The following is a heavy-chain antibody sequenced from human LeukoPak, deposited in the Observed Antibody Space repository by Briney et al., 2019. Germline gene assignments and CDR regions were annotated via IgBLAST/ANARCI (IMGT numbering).Heavy chain of an antibody. J-gene: IGHJ4*02. CDR1: GFTLDDYA. CDR2: ISGDGGST. CDR3: AKELFNWNYGALGFDY. V-gene: IGHV3-43*02. D-gene: IGHD1-7*01. Sequence: GGSLRLSCAASGFTLDDYAMHWVRQAPGTGLEWVSLISGDGGSTYYADSVKGRFTISRDNSKNSLYLQMNSLRTEDTALYYCAKELFNWNYGALGFDYWGQGTLVTVSS.